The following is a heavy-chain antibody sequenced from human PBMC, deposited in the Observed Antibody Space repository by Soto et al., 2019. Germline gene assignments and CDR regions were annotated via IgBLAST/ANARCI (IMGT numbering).Heavy chain of an antibody. CDR2: ISYDGSNK. CDR3: LTANYYYYGMDV. CDR1: GFTFSSYG. V-gene: IGHV3-30*03. Sequence: GGSLRLSCAASGFTFSSYGMHWVRQAPGKGLEWVAVISYDGSNKYYADSVKGRFTISRDNSKNTLYLQMNSLRAEDTAVYYCLTANYYYYGMDVWGQGTTVTVSS. J-gene: IGHJ6*02.